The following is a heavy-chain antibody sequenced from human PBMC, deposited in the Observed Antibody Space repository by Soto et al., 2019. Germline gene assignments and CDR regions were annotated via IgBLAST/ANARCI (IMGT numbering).Heavy chain of an antibody. CDR2: IIHSGST. J-gene: IGHJ6*02. Sequence: ASETLSLPCAVYGGSFSGYYLGWVRPPPGKGVEWIGEIIHSGSTNYQPSLKSRVTISVDTSKNQFYLKLSSVTAADTAVYYCARVGLRSSSTYYYYYYGMDVWGQGTTVTVSS. D-gene: IGHD2-2*01. V-gene: IGHV4-34*12. CDR3: ARVGLRSSSTYYYYYYGMDV. CDR1: GGSFSGYY.